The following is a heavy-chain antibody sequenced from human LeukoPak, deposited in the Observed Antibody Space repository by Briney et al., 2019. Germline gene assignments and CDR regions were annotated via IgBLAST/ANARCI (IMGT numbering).Heavy chain of an antibody. V-gene: IGHV3-64*01. CDR3: AREGRYCTSTSCYVDY. CDR1: GFTFSDYA. D-gene: IGHD2-2*01. J-gene: IGHJ4*02. CDR2: ITNNGGST. Sequence: GGSLRLSCAASGFTFSDYAMHWVRQAPGKGLEYVSAITNNGGSTYYANSVKGRFTVSRDNSKNTLYLQMGSLRADDMAVYHCAREGRYCTSTSCYVDYWGQGTLVTVS.